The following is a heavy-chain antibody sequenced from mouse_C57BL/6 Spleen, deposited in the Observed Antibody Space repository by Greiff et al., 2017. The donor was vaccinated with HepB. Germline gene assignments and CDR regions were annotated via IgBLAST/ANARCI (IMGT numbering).Heavy chain of an antibody. D-gene: IGHD1-1*01. CDR3: ARYYYGSSLDY. Sequence: QVQLQQSGAELVKPGASVKMSCKASGYTFTSYWITWVKQRPGQGLEWIGDIYPGSGSTNYNEKFKSKATLTVDTSSSTAYMQLSSLTSEDSAVYYCARYYYGSSLDYWGQGTTLTVSS. CDR2: IYPGSGST. J-gene: IGHJ2*01. V-gene: IGHV1-55*01. CDR1: GYTFTSYW.